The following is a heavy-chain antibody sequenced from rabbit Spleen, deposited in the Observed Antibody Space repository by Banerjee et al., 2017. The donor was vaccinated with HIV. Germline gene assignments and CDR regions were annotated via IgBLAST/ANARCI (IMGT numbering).Heavy chain of an antibody. CDR1: GFSFSSSYY. CDR3: ARSPTSSGTLDL. D-gene: IGHD1-1*01. Sequence: QEQLEESGGDLVKPGASLTLTCTASGFSFSSSYYMCWVRQTPGKGLEWIACIYAGVSGSTYYASWARGRFTISKTSSTTVTLQMTSLTAADTATYFCARSPTSSGTLDLWGPGTLVTVS. CDR2: IYAGVSGST. V-gene: IGHV1S45*01. J-gene: IGHJ2*01.